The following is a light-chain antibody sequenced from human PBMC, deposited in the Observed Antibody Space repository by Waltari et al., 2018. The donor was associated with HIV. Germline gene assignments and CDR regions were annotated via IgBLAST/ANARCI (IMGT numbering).Light chain of an antibody. J-gene: IGLJ3*02. CDR3: GTWDSSLSVWL. CDR2: DKD. V-gene: IGLV1-51*01. Sequence: QSVLTQPPSVSAAPGQKVTISCSGSSSNIGINYVSWYRQLPGTAPKLLIYDKDKRPSGMPDRFSGSKSGTSATLGITGLQTGDEADYYCGTWDSSLSVWLFGGGTKLTVL. CDR1: SSNIGINY.